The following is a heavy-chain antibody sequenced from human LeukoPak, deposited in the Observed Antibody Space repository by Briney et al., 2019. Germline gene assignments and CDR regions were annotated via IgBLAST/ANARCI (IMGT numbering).Heavy chain of an antibody. D-gene: IGHD6-13*01. Sequence: GESLKISCKGSGYSFPSYWIGWVRQMPGKGLEWMGIIYPGDSDTRYSPSFKGQVTMSVDKSISTAYLQWSSLKASDAAMYYCARSKYSTSWQYYFDYWGQGTLVTVSS. J-gene: IGHJ4*02. CDR3: ARSKYSTSWQYYFDY. CDR1: GYSFPSYW. V-gene: IGHV5-51*01. CDR2: IYPGDSDT.